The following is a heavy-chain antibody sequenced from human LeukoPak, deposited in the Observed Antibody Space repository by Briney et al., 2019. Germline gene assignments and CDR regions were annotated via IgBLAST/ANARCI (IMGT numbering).Heavy chain of an antibody. CDR2: ISAYNGNT. D-gene: IGHD1-26*01. Sequence: ASVTVSCKASGYTFTSYGISWVRQAPGQGLEWMGWISAYNGNTNYAQKLQGRVTMTTDTSTSTAYMELRSLRSDDTAVYYCARGDLPSPIRIVGTKKGGGPDAFDIWGQGTMVTVSS. J-gene: IGHJ3*02. CDR3: ARGDLPSPIRIVGTKKGGGPDAFDI. V-gene: IGHV1-18*01. CDR1: GYTFTSYG.